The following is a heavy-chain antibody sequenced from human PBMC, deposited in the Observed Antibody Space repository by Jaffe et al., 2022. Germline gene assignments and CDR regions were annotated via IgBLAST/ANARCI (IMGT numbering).Heavy chain of an antibody. CDR2: ISSSSSYI. D-gene: IGHD2-15*01. CDR1: GFTFSSYS. J-gene: IGHJ4*02. V-gene: IGHV3-21*01. Sequence: EVQLVESGGGLVKPGGSLRLSCAASGFTFSSYSMNWVRQAPGKGLEWVSSISSSSSYIYYADSVKGRFTISRDNAKNSLYLQMNSLRAEDTAVYYCASPRYCSGGSCEWYFDYWGQGTLVTVSS. CDR3: ASPRYCSGGSCEWYFDY.